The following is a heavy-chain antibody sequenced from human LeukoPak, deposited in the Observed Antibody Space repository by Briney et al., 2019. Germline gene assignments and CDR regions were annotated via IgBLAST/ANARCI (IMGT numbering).Heavy chain of an antibody. J-gene: IGHJ6*03. Sequence: PGGSLRLSCAASEFTFSSYAMTWVRQAPGKGLEWVSTVSGSAGRTDYADSVKGRFTISRDNLKNTLYLQMNSLRAEDTAVYYCAKNRGHCVNGVCHNYYYMDVWGKGTTVTVSS. D-gene: IGHD2-8*01. CDR1: EFTFSSYA. V-gene: IGHV3-23*01. CDR2: VSGSAGRT. CDR3: AKNRGHCVNGVCHNYYYMDV.